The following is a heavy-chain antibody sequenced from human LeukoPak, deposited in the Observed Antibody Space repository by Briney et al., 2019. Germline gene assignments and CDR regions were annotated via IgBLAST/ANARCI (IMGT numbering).Heavy chain of an antibody. Sequence: ASVKVSCKASGGTFSSYAISWVRQAPGQGLEWMGRIIPILGIANYAQKFQGRVTITADKFTSTAYMELSSLRSEDTAVYYCARSRGYSYGEFDYWGQGTLVTVSS. J-gene: IGHJ4*02. CDR1: GGTFSSYA. V-gene: IGHV1-69*04. D-gene: IGHD5-18*01. CDR2: IIPILGIA. CDR3: ARSRGYSYGEFDY.